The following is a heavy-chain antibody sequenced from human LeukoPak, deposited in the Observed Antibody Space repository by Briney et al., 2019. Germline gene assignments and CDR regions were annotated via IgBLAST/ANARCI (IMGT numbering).Heavy chain of an antibody. Sequence: GGSLRLSCAASGFTFSSYSMNWVRQAPGKGLEWVSAISGSGGSTYYADSVKGRFTISRDNSKNTLYLQMNSLRAEDTAVYYCAKAGGSGLQHWGQGTLVTVSS. D-gene: IGHD3-16*01. CDR2: ISGSGGST. J-gene: IGHJ1*01. V-gene: IGHV3-23*01. CDR3: AKAGGSGLQH. CDR1: GFTFSSYS.